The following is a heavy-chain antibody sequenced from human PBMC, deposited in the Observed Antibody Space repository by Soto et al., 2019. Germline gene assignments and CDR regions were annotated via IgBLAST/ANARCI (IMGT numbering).Heavy chain of an antibody. Sequence: QVQLQESGPGLVKPSETLSLTCTGSGGSISSYYWSWIRQPPGKGLEWIGYIYYSGSTNYNPSLKRRVTISVDTSKNQFSLKLSSVTAADTAVYYCARGQRSDYYYYYYMDVWGKGTTVTVSS. J-gene: IGHJ6*03. CDR2: IYYSGST. CDR3: ARGQRSDYYYYYYMDV. D-gene: IGHD1-1*01. V-gene: IGHV4-59*01. CDR1: GGSISSYY.